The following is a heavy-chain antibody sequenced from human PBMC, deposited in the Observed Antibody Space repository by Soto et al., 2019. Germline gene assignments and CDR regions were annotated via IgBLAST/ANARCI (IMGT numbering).Heavy chain of an antibody. D-gene: IGHD5-12*01. CDR3: VRGGYVHAFDY. Sequence: PSETLSLTCTVSGGSISYYYWGWIRQPPGKGLEWIGSIYYSGNTHYNPSLKSRVTISVDTSMNQFSLNLDSVTAVDSAVYYCVRGGYVHAFDYGGQGALVTVYS. CDR1: GGSISYYY. V-gene: IGHV4-59*01. J-gene: IGHJ4*02. CDR2: IYYSGNT.